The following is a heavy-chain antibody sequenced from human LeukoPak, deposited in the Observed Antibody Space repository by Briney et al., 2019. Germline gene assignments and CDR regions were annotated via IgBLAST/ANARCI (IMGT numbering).Heavy chain of an antibody. Sequence: PSETLSLTRAVSGVPISSGGYPWRWIRQPPGKGLEWIRYIYHSGSTYYNPSLKSRVTISVDRSKNQFSLKLSSVTAADTAVYYCARGDAFDIWGQGTMVTVSS. CDR3: ARGDAFDI. V-gene: IGHV4-30-2*01. CDR2: IYHSGST. J-gene: IGHJ3*02. CDR1: GVPISSGGYP.